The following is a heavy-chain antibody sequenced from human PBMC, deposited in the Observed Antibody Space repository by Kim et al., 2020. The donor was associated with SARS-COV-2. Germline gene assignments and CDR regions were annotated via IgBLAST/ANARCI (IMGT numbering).Heavy chain of an antibody. Sequence: SYAQKFQGRVTMTRDTSTSTVYMELSSLRSEDTAVYYCARVSGYYGMDVWGQGTTVTVSS. V-gene: IGHV1-46*01. J-gene: IGHJ6*02. D-gene: IGHD3-3*02. CDR3: ARVSGYYGMDV.